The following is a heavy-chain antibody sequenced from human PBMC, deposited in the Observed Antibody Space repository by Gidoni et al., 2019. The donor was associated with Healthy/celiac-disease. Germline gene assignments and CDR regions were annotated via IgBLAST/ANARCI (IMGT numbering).Heavy chain of an antibody. D-gene: IGHD2-2*01. CDR2: IYTSGST. Sequence: QVQLQESGPGLVKPSETLSLTCTVSGGSISSYYWSWIRPPAGKGLEWIGRIYTSGSTNYNPSLKSRVTMSVDTSKNQFSLKLSSVTAADTAVYYCARDSYIVVVPAAPTRIYYYYYGMDVWGQGTTVTVSS. J-gene: IGHJ6*02. V-gene: IGHV4-4*07. CDR3: ARDSYIVVVPAAPTRIYYYYYGMDV. CDR1: GGSISSYY.